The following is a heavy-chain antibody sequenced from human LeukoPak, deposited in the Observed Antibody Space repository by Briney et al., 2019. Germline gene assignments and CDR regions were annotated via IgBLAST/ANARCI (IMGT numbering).Heavy chain of an antibody. CDR1: RFTLSSYA. J-gene: IGHJ3*02. V-gene: IGHV3-33*01. CDR3: ARSGSGSYAFDI. CDR2: IWYDGSNK. Sequence: GGSLRLSCAASRFTLSSYAMHWVRQAPGKGLEWVAVIWYDGSNKYYADSVKGRFTISRDNSKNTLYLQMNSLRAEDTAVYYCARSGSGSYAFDIWGQGTMVTISS. D-gene: IGHD3-10*01.